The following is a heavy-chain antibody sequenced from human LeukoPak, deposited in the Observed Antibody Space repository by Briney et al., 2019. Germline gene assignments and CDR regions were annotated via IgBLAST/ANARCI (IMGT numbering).Heavy chain of an antibody. D-gene: IGHD6-6*01. CDR1: GFTFSSYA. J-gene: IGHJ4*02. Sequence: GGSLRLSCEASGFTFSSYAMSWVRQAPGKGLEWVSGVSGSGTSTYYADSVKGRFTISRDNSKNTLYLQMNSLRAEDTAVYYCAKDTTRISSSWGQGTLVTVSS. CDR2: VSGSGTST. CDR3: AKDTTRISSS. V-gene: IGHV3-23*01.